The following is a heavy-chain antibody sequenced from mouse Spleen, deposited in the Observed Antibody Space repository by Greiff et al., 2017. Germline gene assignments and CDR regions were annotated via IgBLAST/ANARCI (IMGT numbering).Heavy chain of an antibody. D-gene: IGHD1-3*01. CDR3: ARQVEGFAY. CDR2: IDPSDSYT. CDR1: GYTFTSYW. V-gene: IGHV1-50*01. Sequence: QVQLQQPGAELVKPGASVKLSCKASGYTFTSYWMQWVKQRPGQGLEWIGEIDPSDSYTNYNQKFKGKATLTVDTSSSTAYMQLSSLTSEDSAVYYCARQVEGFAYWGQGTLVTVSA. J-gene: IGHJ3*01.